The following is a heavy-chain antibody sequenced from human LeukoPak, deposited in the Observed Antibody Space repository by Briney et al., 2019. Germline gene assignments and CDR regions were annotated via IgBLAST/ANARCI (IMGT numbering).Heavy chain of an antibody. CDR2: ISGRDGST. J-gene: IGHJ4*02. CDR3: AKDISLVGIAAPPL. CDR1: GFIFSSSN. V-gene: IGHV3-23*01. D-gene: IGHD6-13*01. Sequence: PGGSLRLSCAASGFIFSSSNMNWVRQAPGKGLEWVSAISGRDGSTYYADSVKGRFTISRDNSKNTLYLQMNSLRAEDTAVYYCAKDISLVGIAAPPLWGQGTLVTVSS.